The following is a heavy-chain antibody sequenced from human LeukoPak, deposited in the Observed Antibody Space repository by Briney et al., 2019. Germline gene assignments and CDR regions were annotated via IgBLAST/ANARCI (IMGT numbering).Heavy chain of an antibody. CDR1: GFLYNNSW. D-gene: IGHD1-1*01. CDR3: VRDGTGTFDY. V-gene: IGHV3-15*01. J-gene: IGHJ4*02. CDR2: NKRKAEGGAA. Sequence: GGSVTLPCAASGFLYNNSWVSWGRHAPGEGGEGGGRNKRKAEGGAADYAAAARHRFTSPSEESKNTLYVQMNSRRPDGAALCYCVRDGTGTFDYWGQGTLVTVSS.